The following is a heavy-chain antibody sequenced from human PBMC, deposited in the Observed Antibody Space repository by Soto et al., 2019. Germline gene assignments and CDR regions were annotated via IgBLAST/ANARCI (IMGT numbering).Heavy chain of an antibody. CDR1: GYRFSSRW. CDR3: ARHSASGSSLPFDY. Sequence: GESLKISCQGSGYRFSSRWINWVRQMPGKGLEWMGRIDPSDSHTNYSPSFQGQVTISADKSISTAYLQWSSLKASDTAMYYCARHSASGSSLPFDYWGQGTRVTVSS. CDR2: IDPSDSHT. D-gene: IGHD3-10*01. V-gene: IGHV5-10-1*04. J-gene: IGHJ4*02.